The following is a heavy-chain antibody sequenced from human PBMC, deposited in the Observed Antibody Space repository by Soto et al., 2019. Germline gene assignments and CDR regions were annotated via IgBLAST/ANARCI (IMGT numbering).Heavy chain of an antibody. CDR3: ARVPDV. V-gene: IGHV4-59*12. CDR1: GGSISNYY. Sequence: TSETLSLTCTVSGGSISNYYWSWIRQPPGKGLEWIGYIYYSGSTNYNPSLKSRVTISEDRSKNELSLKLTSVTAADTAVYYCARVPDVWGQGTTVTVSS. CDR2: IYYSGST. J-gene: IGHJ6*02.